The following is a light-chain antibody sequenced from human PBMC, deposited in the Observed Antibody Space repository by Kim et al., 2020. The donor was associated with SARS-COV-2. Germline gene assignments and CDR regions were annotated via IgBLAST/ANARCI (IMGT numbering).Light chain of an antibody. Sequence: GHKVAIPCAGSSSNIGSKTVNWYQQRPGTAPKLHIYSNNQRPLGVPDRISGSKSATSASLAISGLQSEDEADYYCAAWDDSLNGVVFGGGTQLTVL. CDR1: SSNIGSKT. CDR3: AAWDDSLNGVV. J-gene: IGLJ2*01. V-gene: IGLV1-44*01. CDR2: SNN.